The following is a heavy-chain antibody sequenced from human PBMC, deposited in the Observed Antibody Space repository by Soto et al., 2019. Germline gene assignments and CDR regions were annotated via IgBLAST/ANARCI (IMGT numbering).Heavy chain of an antibody. CDR2: TTAILGTR. CDR3: CAADSSDTGDR. J-gene: IGHJ5*02. Sequence: QVQLVQSGAEVKKPGSSVKVSCKASGDTLSHYGVSWVRQVPGKGLEWMGGTTAILGTRDYAQKFQGRMTITSDESTITLCKELNCLTADGTAVYYWCAADSSDTGDRWGQRTLITVS. D-gene: IGHD5-18*01. CDR1: GDTLSHYG. V-gene: IGHV1-69*01.